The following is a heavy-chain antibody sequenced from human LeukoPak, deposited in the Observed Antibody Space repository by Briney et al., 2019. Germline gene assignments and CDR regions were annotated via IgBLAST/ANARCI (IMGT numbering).Heavy chain of an antibody. Sequence: PGGSLRLSCAASGFTFSSYAMSWVRQAPGKGLEWVSGISGSGGSTYYADSVKGRFTISRDNSKNTLYLQMNSLRAEDTAVYYCAKLSRVVVVAPFDHWGQGTLVTVSS. D-gene: IGHD2-15*01. CDR2: ISGSGGST. V-gene: IGHV3-23*01. J-gene: IGHJ4*02. CDR3: AKLSRVVVVAPFDH. CDR1: GFTFSSYA.